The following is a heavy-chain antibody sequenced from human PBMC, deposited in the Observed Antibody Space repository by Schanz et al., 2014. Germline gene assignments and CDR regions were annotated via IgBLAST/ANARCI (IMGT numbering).Heavy chain of an antibody. V-gene: IGHV3-30*19. CDR3: ARPRFDYGEVDY. Sequence: VQLVESGGGVVQPGRSLRLSCAASGFTFSSYGMHWVRQAPGKGLEWVAVISYDGSNKYYADSVRGRFTISRDRFQNTLYLRMSSLRAEDTAVYYCARPRFDYGEVDYWGQGTLVTVSS. J-gene: IGHJ4*02. D-gene: IGHD4-17*01. CDR1: GFTFSSYG. CDR2: ISYDGSNK.